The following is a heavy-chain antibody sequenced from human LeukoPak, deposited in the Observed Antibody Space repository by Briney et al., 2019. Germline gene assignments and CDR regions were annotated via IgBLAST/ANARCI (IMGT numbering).Heavy chain of an antibody. CDR3: AREAPLYCSSTSCYAEYFDL. V-gene: IGHV4-34*01. D-gene: IGHD2-2*01. Sequence: PSETLSLTCAVYGGSFSGYYWSWIRQPPGKGLEWIGEINHSGSTNYNPSLKSRVTISVDTSKNQFSLKLSSVTAADTAVYYCAREAPLYCSSTSCYAEYFDLWGRGTLVTVSS. J-gene: IGHJ2*01. CDR2: INHSGST. CDR1: GGSFSGYY.